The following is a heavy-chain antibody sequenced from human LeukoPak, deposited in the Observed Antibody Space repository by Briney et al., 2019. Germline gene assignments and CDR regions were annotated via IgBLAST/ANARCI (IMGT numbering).Heavy chain of an antibody. CDR3: ARVDVEDGYNYPFDY. D-gene: IGHD5-24*01. CDR2: INPSGGST. J-gene: IGHJ4*02. Sequence: ASVKVFCKASGYTFTSYYMHWVRQAPGQGLEWMGIINPSGGSTSYAQKFQGRVTMTRDMSTSTVYMELSSLRSEDTAVYYCARVDVEDGYNYPFDYWGQGTLVTVSS. V-gene: IGHV1-46*01. CDR1: GYTFTSYY.